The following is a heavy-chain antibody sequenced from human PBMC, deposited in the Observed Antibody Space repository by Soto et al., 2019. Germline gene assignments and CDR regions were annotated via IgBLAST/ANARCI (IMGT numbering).Heavy chain of an antibody. Sequence: QLVESGGGLVQPGGSLRLSCAGSGFTFEDYAMYWVRQAPGKGLEWVSGISWNGDVLGYADSVRGRFIISRDDVKKSLYLQMKSLRTDDTALYYCAKSKYGDSPLMDVWGQGTTVAVS. CDR3: AKSKYGDSPLMDV. J-gene: IGHJ6*02. CDR2: ISWNGDVL. D-gene: IGHD4-17*01. CDR1: GFTFEDYA. V-gene: IGHV3-9*01.